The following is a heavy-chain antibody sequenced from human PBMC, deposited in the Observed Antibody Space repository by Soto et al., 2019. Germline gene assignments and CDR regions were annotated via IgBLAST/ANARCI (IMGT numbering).Heavy chain of an antibody. CDR2: ISYDGSNK. Sequence: TGGSLRLSCAASGFTFSSYGMHWVRQAPGKGLEWVAVISYDGSNKYYADSVKGRFTISRDNSKNTLYLQMNSLRAEDTAVYYCAKGRAGIAAAKIHRGWAFDIWGQGTMVTVSS. D-gene: IGHD6-13*01. CDR3: AKGRAGIAAAKIHRGWAFDI. V-gene: IGHV3-30*18. J-gene: IGHJ3*02. CDR1: GFTFSSYG.